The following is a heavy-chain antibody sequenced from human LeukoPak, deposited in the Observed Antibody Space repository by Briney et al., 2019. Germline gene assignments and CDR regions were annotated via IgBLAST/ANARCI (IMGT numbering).Heavy chain of an antibody. CDR2: IKQNGREI. D-gene: IGHD6-19*01. CDR1: GFSFSSYW. CDR3: ARDGRNSTSGWFDY. V-gene: IGHV3-7*03. J-gene: IGHJ4*02. Sequence: GGSLRLSCAASGFSFSSYWMSWVRQAPGKGLEWVANIKQNGREIYYVDSVRGRFTISRDNAKNSLYLQMNSLRAEDTAVYYCARDGRNSTSGWFDYWGQGTLVTVSS.